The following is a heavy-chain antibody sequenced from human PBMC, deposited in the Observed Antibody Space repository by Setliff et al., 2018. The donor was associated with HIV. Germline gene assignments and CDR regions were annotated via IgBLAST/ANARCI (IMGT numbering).Heavy chain of an antibody. Sequence: ASVKVSCKASGDTLTTYDINWVRQATGQGPEWIGWMNTNSGNTGYAQKFQVRVTMTRNTSISTAYMELSSLRSEDTAVYYCASARIPTGGTSTSLDYWGQGALVTVSS. CDR2: MNTNSGNT. V-gene: IGHV1-8*02. D-gene: IGHD1-1*01. CDR3: ASARIPTGGTSTSLDY. CDR1: GDTLTTYD. J-gene: IGHJ4*02.